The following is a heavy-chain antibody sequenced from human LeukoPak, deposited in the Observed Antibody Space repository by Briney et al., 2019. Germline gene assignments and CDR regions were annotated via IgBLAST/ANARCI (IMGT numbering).Heavy chain of an antibody. J-gene: IGHJ4*02. CDR3: ARALAVAGIDY. V-gene: IGHV1-46*01. D-gene: IGHD6-19*01. CDR2: INPSGGST. Sequence: EASVKVSCKASGYTFTGYYMHWVRQAPGQGLEWMGIINPSGGSTSYAQKFQGRVTMTRDTSTSTVYMELSSLRSEDTAVYYCARALAVAGIDYWGQGTLVTVSS. CDR1: GYTFTGYY.